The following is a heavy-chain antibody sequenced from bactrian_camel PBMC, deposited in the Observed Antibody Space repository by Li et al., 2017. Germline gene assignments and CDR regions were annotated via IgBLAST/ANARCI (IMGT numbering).Heavy chain of an antibody. V-gene: IGHV3S55*01. J-gene: IGHJ4*01. Sequence: QLVESGGGSVQAGGSLRLSRTVSGYTYGTYCMGWFRQAPGKEREGVAAIDSNGRTSYADSVKGRFSFSQDNAKNTLYLEMNRLKPEDSAMYYCAAAPPGTPLTVPMGYNWWGQGTQVTVS. D-gene: IGHD3*01. CDR2: IDSNGRT. CDR1: GYTYGTYC. CDR3: AAAPPGTPLTVPMGYNW.